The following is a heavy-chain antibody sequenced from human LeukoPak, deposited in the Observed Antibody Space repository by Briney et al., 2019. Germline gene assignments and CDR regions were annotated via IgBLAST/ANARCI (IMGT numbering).Heavy chain of an antibody. CDR3: ARGLPSYDFWSGYYPYYFDY. J-gene: IGHJ4*02. Sequence: PPETLSLTCTVSGGSISSYYWSWIRQPPGKGLEWIGYIYYSGSTNYNPSLKSRVTISVDTSKNQFSLKLSSVTAADTAVYYCARGLPSYDFWSGYYPYYFDYWGQGTLVTVSS. CDR1: GGSISSYY. V-gene: IGHV4-59*01. CDR2: IYYSGST. D-gene: IGHD3-3*01.